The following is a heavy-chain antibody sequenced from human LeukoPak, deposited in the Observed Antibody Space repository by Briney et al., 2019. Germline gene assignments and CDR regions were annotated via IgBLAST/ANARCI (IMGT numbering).Heavy chain of an antibody. CDR2: VYTSGST. Sequence: PSETLSLTCTASGGSISGYYWSWIRQPAGKGLEWIGRVYTSGSTNYNPSLKSRVTMSIDTSKKQFSLKLRSVTAADTAVYYCARGGYGDPFDYWGQGTLVTVSS. CDR3: ARGGYGDPFDY. J-gene: IGHJ4*02. D-gene: IGHD4-17*01. CDR1: GGSISGYY. V-gene: IGHV4-4*07.